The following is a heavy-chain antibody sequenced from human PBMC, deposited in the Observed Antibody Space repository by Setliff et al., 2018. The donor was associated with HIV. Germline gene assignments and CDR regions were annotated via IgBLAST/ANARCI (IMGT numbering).Heavy chain of an antibody. CDR1: GFTFSSYS. J-gene: IGHJ4*02. Sequence: GGSLRLSCAASGFTFSSYSMNWVRQAPGKGLEWVSYISSSSSTIYYADSVKGRFTISRDIAKSSLYLQLDSLSVEDTAVYYCASGALLPTIDYWGRGTLVTVSS. D-gene: IGHD3-10*01. V-gene: IGHV3-48*04. CDR3: ASGALLPTIDY. CDR2: ISSSSSTI.